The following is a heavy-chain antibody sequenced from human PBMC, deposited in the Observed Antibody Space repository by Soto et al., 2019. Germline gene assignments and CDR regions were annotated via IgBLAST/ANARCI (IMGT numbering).Heavy chain of an antibody. V-gene: IGHV4-59*08. J-gene: IGHJ6*02. CDR3: VRQGFGRLHGLVDV. Sequence: SETLSLTSFHNDDSNSYYKCISIRQPPGRRLEWIGYIDSSGGTSYNPSLQSRVTISVDTSTKQFSLKLSSVTAADTAVYYCVRQGFGRLHGLVDVWGQGTTVT. D-gene: IGHD3-10*01. CDR1: DDSNSYYK. CDR2: IDSSGGT.